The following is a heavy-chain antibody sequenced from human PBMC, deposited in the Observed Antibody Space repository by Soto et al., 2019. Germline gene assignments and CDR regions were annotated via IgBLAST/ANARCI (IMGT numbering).Heavy chain of an antibody. D-gene: IGHD6-13*01. CDR1: GFTFDDYA. V-gene: IGHV3-9*01. CDR3: AKEGYSSSWYSDAFDI. Sequence: VQLVESGGGLVQPGRSLRLSCAASGFTFDDYAMHWVRQAPGKDLEWVSGISWNSGSIGYADSVKGRFTISRDNAKNSLYLQMNSLRAEDTALYYCAKEGYSSSWYSDAFDIWGQGTMVTVSS. J-gene: IGHJ3*02. CDR2: ISWNSGSI.